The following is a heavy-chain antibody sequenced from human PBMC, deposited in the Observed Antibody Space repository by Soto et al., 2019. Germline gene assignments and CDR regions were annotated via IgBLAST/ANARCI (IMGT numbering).Heavy chain of an antibody. Sequence: QVQLQESGPGLVKPSGTLSLTCAVSGGSISSSNWWSWVRQPSGKGLEWIGEIYHSGSTNYNPSLKSRVTISVDKSKNQFSLKLSSVTAADTAVYYCARGGEYYYGSGSYYFDYWGQGTLVTVSS. V-gene: IGHV4-4*02. CDR1: GGSISSSNW. D-gene: IGHD3-10*01. CDR3: ARGGEYYYGSGSYYFDY. J-gene: IGHJ4*02. CDR2: IYHSGST.